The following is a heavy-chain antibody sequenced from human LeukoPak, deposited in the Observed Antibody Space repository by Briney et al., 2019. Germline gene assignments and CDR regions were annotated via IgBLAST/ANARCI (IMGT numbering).Heavy chain of an antibody. V-gene: IGHV1-3*01. CDR2: INVGNGKT. J-gene: IGHJ4*02. CDR3: ARARWTSTVTTYYLDF. Sequence: SVTVSCKASGYIFTDYAIQWVRQAPGQGLEWMGWINVGNGKTKYSQKFQGRVTITSDTSASTAYMELSGLRSDDTAVYYCARARWTSTVTTYYLDFWGQGTLVTVSS. D-gene: IGHD4-17*01. CDR1: GYIFTDYA.